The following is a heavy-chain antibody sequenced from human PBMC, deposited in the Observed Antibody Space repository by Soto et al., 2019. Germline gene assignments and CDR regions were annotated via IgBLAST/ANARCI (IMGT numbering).Heavy chain of an antibody. D-gene: IGHD3-22*01. CDR1: GFTFSSYA. CDR3: AIVSDYYDSKNFDY. J-gene: IGHJ4*02. CDR2: ISYDGSNK. Sequence: QVQLVESGGGVVQPGRSLRLSCAASGFTFSSYAMHWVRQAPGKGLEWVAVISYDGSNKYYADSVKGRFTISRDNSKNTLYQQMNSLRAEDTAVYYCAIVSDYYDSKNFDYWGQGTLVTVSS. V-gene: IGHV3-30-3*01.